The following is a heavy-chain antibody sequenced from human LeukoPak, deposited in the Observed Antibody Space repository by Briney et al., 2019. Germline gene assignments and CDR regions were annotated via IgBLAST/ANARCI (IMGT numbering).Heavy chain of an antibody. CDR2: IYYSGST. D-gene: IGHD5-12*01. CDR1: GGSIINYY. V-gene: IGHV4-59*01. Sequence: SETLSLTCTVSGGSIINYYWVWIRQPPGKGLEWVGYIYYSGSTNYNSSLKSRLTISVDASKNQFSLKLNSVTAADTAVYYCARGGISGYYYYMDVWGKGITVTVSS. J-gene: IGHJ6*03. CDR3: ARGGISGYYYYMDV.